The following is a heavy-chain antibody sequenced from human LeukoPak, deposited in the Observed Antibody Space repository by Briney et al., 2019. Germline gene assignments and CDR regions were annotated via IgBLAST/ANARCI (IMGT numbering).Heavy chain of an antibody. Sequence: GETLKISCKGSGYSFTSYWISWVREMRGKGLEWMGIIYPGDSDTRYSPSFQGQVTISADKSIGTAYLQWSSLKASDTAMYYCARHGYGSGTDYWGQGTLVTVSS. CDR2: IYPGDSDT. V-gene: IGHV5-51*01. J-gene: IGHJ4*02. CDR1: GYSFTSYW. CDR3: ARHGYGSGTDY. D-gene: IGHD3-10*01.